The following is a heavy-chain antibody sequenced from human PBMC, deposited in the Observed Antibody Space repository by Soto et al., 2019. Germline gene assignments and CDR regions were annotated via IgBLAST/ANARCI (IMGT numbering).Heavy chain of an antibody. CDR2: IWYDGSQK. CDR3: ARIVCSLDCFLSDH. J-gene: IGHJ4*02. D-gene: IGHD2-21*02. CDR1: GFTFSSNG. V-gene: IGHV3-33*01. Sequence: VQLVESGGGVVQPGGSLRLSCAASGFTFSSNGMHWVRQAPGKGLEWVAIIWYDGSQKYYADSVKDRFTISRDNSKSTLFLQMDSLRVEDTAVYYCARIVCSLDCFLSDHWGQGTLVTVSS.